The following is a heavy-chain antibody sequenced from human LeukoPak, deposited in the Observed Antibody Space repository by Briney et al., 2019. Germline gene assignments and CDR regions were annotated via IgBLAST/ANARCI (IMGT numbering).Heavy chain of an antibody. V-gene: IGHV1-46*01. CDR3: ARDMSTRVTPISYAFDV. CDR1: KNTFTNYY. Sequence: GASVKVSCKASKNTFTNYYMHWVRQAPGQGLEWLGIINPNGDLTNYAQTFQGRVTMTRDTSTTTLYMELSSLRSEDTAVYYCARDMSTRVTPISYAFDVWGQGTMVTVSS. CDR2: INPNGDLT. D-gene: IGHD4-23*01. J-gene: IGHJ3*01.